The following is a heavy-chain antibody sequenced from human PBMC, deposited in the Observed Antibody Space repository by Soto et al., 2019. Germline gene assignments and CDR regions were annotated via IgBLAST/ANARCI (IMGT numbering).Heavy chain of an antibody. Sequence: GGSLRLSCAASGFTFSSYAMSWVRQAPGKGLEWVSAISGSGGSTYYADSVKGRFTISRDNSKNTLYLQMNSLRAEDTAVYYCAPATASTYYYGMDVWGQGTTVTVSS. CDR3: APATASTYYYGMDV. CDR1: GFTFSSYA. CDR2: ISGSGGST. V-gene: IGHV3-23*01. D-gene: IGHD1-26*01. J-gene: IGHJ6*02.